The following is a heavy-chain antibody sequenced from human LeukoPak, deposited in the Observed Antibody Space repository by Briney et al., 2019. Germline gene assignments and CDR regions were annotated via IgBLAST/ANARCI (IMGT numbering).Heavy chain of an antibody. D-gene: IGHD4-17*01. CDR2: ICYSGTT. CDR1: GGSISSADYY. V-gene: IGHV4-31*03. J-gene: IGHJ4*02. CDR3: ARKRDDGDYHIDY. Sequence: SQTLSLTCTVSGGSISSADYYWSWFRQFPGTGLLEWLGYICYSGTTYYNPSLKSRLTISVDTSNNQFSLRMRSVTAADTAMYFCARKRDDGDYHIDYWGQGTLVTVSS.